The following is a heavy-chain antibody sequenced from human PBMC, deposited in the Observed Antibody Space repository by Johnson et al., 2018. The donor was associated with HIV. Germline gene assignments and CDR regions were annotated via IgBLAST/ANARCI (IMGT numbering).Heavy chain of an antibody. Sequence: QVQLVESGGGVVQPGRSLRLSCAASGFTFSDYYMSWIRQATGKGLEWVSYISSGGSSIYYADSVKGRFTISRDNSKKTLPLLMNSLRAEDTAVYYCAKDGSACDDIWTRLDAFDIWGQGTMVTVSS. V-gene: IGHV3-11*01. D-gene: IGHD3-9*01. J-gene: IGHJ3*02. CDR1: GFTFSDYY. CDR3: AKDGSACDDIWTRLDAFDI. CDR2: ISSGGSSI.